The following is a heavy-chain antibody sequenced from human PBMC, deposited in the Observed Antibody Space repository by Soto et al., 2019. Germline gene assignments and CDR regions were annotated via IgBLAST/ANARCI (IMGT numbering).Heavy chain of an antibody. CDR3: ATLQRTLGVTQVDN. CDR1: GGTFRNYA. J-gene: IGHJ4*02. Sequence: QVHLEQSGAEVKKPGSSVKVSCKASGGTFRNYAFSWVRQAPGQGLEWMGGIIPIFDTPSYAQKFQGRLTITADESTSTVYMELSSLRSEDTAFYYGATLQRTLGVTQVDNWGQGTRVTVSS. V-gene: IGHV1-69*01. D-gene: IGHD1-1*01. CDR2: IIPIFDTP.